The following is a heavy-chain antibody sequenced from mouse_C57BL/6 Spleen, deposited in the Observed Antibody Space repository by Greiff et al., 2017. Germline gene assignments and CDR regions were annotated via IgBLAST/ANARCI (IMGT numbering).Heavy chain of an antibody. CDR1: GFTFTDYY. CDR2: IRNRANGYTT. D-gene: IGHD2-4*01. CDR3: ARYRDYDYNYAMDY. J-gene: IGHJ4*01. V-gene: IGHV7-3*01. Sequence: EVMLVESGGGLVQPGGSLSLSCAASGFTFTDYYMSWVRQPPGKALEWLGFIRNRANGYTTEYSASVKGRFTISRDNSQSILYLQMNALRAEDRATYYCARYRDYDYNYAMDYWGQGTSVTVSS.